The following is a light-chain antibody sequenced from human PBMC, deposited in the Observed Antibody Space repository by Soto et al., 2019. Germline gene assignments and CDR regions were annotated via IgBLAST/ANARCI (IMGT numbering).Light chain of an antibody. V-gene: IGLV2-23*01. J-gene: IGLJ2*01. CDR1: SSDVGSYNL. CDR2: EGS. Sequence: QSALTQPASVSGSPGQSITISCTGTSSDVGSYNLVSWYQQHPGKAPKLMIYEGSKRPSGVSNRFSGSKSGNTASLTISGLQAEDEADYYCFSYAGSRELVFGGGTKVTVL. CDR3: FSYAGSRELV.